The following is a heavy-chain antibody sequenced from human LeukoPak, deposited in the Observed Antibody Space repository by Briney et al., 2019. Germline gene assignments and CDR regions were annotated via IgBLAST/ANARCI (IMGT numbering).Heavy chain of an antibody. V-gene: IGHV3-53*01. Sequence: GGSLRLSCAASGFTVSSNYMSWVRQAPGKGLEWVSVIYSGGSTYYADSVKGRFTISRDNSKNTLYLQMNSLRAEDTAVYYCARDGETGYCSSTSCPFDYWGQGTLVTVSS. J-gene: IGHJ4*02. D-gene: IGHD2-2*01. CDR3: ARDGETGYCSSTSCPFDY. CDR1: GFTVSSNY. CDR2: IYSGGST.